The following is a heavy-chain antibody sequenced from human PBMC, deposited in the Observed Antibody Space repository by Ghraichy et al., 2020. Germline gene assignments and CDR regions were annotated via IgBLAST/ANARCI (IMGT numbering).Heavy chain of an antibody. CDR1: GFTFSSYG. V-gene: IGHV3-30*18. CDR3: AKDRGYSYGYFYYYYGMDV. D-gene: IGHD5-18*01. CDR2: ISYDGSNK. Sequence: AGSLRLSCAASGFTFSSYGMHWVRQAPGKGLEWVAVISYDGSNKYYADSVKGRFTISRDNSKNTLYLQMNSLRAEDTAVYYCAKDRGYSYGYFYYYYGMDVWGQGTTVTVSS. J-gene: IGHJ6*02.